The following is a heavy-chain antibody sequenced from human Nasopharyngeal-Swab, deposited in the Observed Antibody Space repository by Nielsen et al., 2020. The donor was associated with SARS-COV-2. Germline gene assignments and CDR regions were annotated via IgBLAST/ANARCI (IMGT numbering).Heavy chain of an antibody. CDR3: AKDPYSIGWNPGMDV. CDR1: GFTFSSYA. V-gene: IGHV3-23*03. Sequence: GESLKISCAASGFTFSSYAMSWVRQAPGKGLEWVSVIYSGGSSTYYADSVKGRFTISRDNSKNTLYLQMNSLRAEDTDVYYCAKDPYSIGWNPGMDVWGQGTTVTVSS. D-gene: IGHD6-19*01. CDR2: IYSGGSST. J-gene: IGHJ6*02.